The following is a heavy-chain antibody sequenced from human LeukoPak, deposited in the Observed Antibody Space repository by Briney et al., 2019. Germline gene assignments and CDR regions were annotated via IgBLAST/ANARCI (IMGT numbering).Heavy chain of an antibody. D-gene: IGHD5-12*01. CDR2: MYNSGST. V-gene: IGHV4-4*07. CDR1: GVSISNYY. J-gene: IGHJ4*02. CDR3: VRAEGGGYARY. Sequence: SETLSLTCTVSGVSISNYYWSWIRQPAGKGLEWIGRMYNSGSTIYNPSLQSRVTMSLDTSSNHFSLNLISVTAADTAVYYCVRAEGGGYARYWGQGTLVTVSS.